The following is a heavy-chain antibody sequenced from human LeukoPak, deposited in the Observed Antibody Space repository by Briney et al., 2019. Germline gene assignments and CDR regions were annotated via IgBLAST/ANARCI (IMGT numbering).Heavy chain of an antibody. CDR3: VRDGDDFNFDY. Sequence: PGGSLRLSCAASGFTFRSYRMHWVRHAPGKGLVWVSRVKGDGGFTNYADSVYGRFTISRDNAKNTLYLHMHSLRAEDTAVYYCVRDGDDFNFDYWGQGSLVTVSS. CDR1: GFTFRSYR. V-gene: IGHV3-74*01. J-gene: IGHJ4*02. D-gene: IGHD5-24*01. CDR2: VKGDGGFT.